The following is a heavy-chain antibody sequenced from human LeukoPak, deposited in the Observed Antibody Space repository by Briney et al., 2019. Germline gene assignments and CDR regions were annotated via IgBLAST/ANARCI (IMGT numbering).Heavy chain of an antibody. D-gene: IGHD4-17*01. CDR3: AKLSHGDYLRRGYYYYMDV. J-gene: IGHJ6*03. CDR1: GFTFNNYN. CDR2: ITSSGTYI. V-gene: IGHV3-21*01. Sequence: PGGSLRLSCAASGFTFNNYNMNWVRQAPGKALEWVSSITSSGTYIFYADSVKGRFAISRDNAKNSLYLQMNSLGPEDTAVYYCAKLSHGDYLRRGYYYYMDVWGKGTTVTISS.